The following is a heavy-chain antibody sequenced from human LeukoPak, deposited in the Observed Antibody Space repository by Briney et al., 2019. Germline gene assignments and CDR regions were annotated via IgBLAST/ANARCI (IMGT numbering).Heavy chain of an antibody. CDR1: GGSFSSYY. J-gene: IGHJ6*03. D-gene: IGHD5-18*01. CDR3: ARTTEGGYTYDYFYYYYMDV. Sequence: SETLSLTCAVYGGSFSSYYWSWIRQPPGKGLEWIGYIYYSGSTNYNPSLKSRVTMSVDTSKNQFSLKLSSVTAADTAVYYCARTTEGGYTYDYFYYYYMDVWGKGTTVTISS. V-gene: IGHV4-59*01. CDR2: IYYSGST.